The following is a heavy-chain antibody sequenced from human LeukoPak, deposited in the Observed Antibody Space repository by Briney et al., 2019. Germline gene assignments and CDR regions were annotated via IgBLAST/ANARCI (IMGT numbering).Heavy chain of an antibody. Sequence: GGSLRLSCAASGFTFSDYWMHWVRQAPGKGLVWFSRIKSDGGLTNYADSVKGRFTISRDNAKNSLYLQMNSLRAEDTALYYCAKDMNYDILTGRFDYWGQGTLVTVSS. CDR2: IKSDGGLT. D-gene: IGHD3-9*01. CDR3: AKDMNYDILTGRFDY. J-gene: IGHJ4*02. V-gene: IGHV3-74*01. CDR1: GFTFSDYW.